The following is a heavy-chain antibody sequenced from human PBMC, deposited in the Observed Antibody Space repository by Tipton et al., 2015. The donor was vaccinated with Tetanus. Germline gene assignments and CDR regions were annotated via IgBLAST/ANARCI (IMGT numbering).Heavy chain of an antibody. D-gene: IGHD3-10*01. CDR1: GFTSKSHY. Sequence: SLRLSCAASGFTSKSHYMHWVRQAPGKGLVWISRINPDGRRTNYADSVKGRFTISRDNAKNTVYLQMSSLRDDDTAMYYCVRDDPGRGLDYWGKGTLVTVSS. CDR2: INPDGRRT. J-gene: IGHJ4*02. V-gene: IGHV3-74*01. CDR3: VRDDPGRGLDY.